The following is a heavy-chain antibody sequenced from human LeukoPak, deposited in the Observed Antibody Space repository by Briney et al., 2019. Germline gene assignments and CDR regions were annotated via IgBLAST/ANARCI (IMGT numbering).Heavy chain of an antibody. J-gene: IGHJ3*02. D-gene: IGHD3-10*01. CDR3: ARVIRPYYYGSGTDAFDI. V-gene: IGHV1-2*02. CDR2: INPNSGGT. Sequence: GASVKVSCKASGYTFSGYYMHWVRQAPGQGLEWMGWINPNSGGTNYAQKFQGRVTMTRDTSISTAYMELSRLRSDDTAVYYCARVIRPYYYGSGTDAFDIWGQGTMVTVSS. CDR1: GYTFSGYY.